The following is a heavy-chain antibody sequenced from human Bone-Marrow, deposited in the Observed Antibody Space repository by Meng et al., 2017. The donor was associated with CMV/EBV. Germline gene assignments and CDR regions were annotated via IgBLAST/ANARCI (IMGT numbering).Heavy chain of an antibody. CDR3: AKDLQESPLYGSGSNDY. D-gene: IGHD3-10*01. J-gene: IGHJ4*02. Sequence: GESLKISCAASGFTFSSYAMSWVRQAPGKGLEWVSAISGSGGSTYYADSVKGRFTISRDNSKNTLYLQMNSLRAEDTAVYYCAKDLQESPLYGSGSNDYWGQGTLVTVSS. CDR1: GFTFSSYA. CDR2: ISGSGGST. V-gene: IGHV3-23*01.